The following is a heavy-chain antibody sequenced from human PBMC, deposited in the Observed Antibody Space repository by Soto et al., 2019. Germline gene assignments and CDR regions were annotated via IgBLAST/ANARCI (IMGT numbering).Heavy chain of an antibody. CDR2: IKSKTDGGTT. J-gene: IGHJ6*03. Sequence: GGSLRLSCAASGFTFSNAWMSWVRQAPGKGLEWVGRIKSKTDGGTTDYAAPVKGRFTISRDDSKNTLYLQMNSLKTEDTAVYYCTTVVLHCSSTSCYAEGSYYYYYMDVWGKGTTVTVSS. D-gene: IGHD2-2*01. CDR1: GFTFSNAW. CDR3: TTVVLHCSSTSCYAEGSYYYYYMDV. V-gene: IGHV3-15*01.